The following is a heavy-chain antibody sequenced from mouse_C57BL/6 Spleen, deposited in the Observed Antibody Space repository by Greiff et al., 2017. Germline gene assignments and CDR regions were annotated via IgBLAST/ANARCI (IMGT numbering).Heavy chain of an antibody. CDR3: ARGTLGRDWYFDV. Sequence: VQLQQPGAELVKPGASVKMSCKASGYTFTSYWITWVKQRPGQGLEWIGDIYPGSGSTNYNEKFKSKATLTVDTSSSTAYMQLSSLTSEDSAVYYCARGTLGRDWYFDVWGTGTTVTVSS. CDR2: IYPGSGST. D-gene: IGHD4-1*01. J-gene: IGHJ1*03. CDR1: GYTFTSYW. V-gene: IGHV1-55*01.